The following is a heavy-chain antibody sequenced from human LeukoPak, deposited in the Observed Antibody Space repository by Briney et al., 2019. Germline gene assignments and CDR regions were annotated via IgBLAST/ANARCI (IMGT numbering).Heavy chain of an antibody. CDR2: MNPNSGNT. J-gene: IGHJ6*03. D-gene: IGHD4-11*01. V-gene: IGHV1-8*03. CDR3: ARHYTGPRVARYYMDV. Sequence: ASVKVSCKASGYTFTSYDINWVRQATGQGLEWMGWMNPNSGNTGYAQKFQGRVTITRNTSISTAYMELSSLRSEDTAVYYCARHYTGPRVARYYMDVWGKGTTVTVSS. CDR1: GYTFTSYD.